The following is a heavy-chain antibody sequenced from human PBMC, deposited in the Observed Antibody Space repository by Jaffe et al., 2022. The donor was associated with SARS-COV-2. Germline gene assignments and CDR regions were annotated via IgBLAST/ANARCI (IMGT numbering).Heavy chain of an antibody. CDR1: GFTFSSYG. V-gene: IGHV3-33*05. Sequence: QVQLVESGGGVVQPGRSLRLSCTASGFTFSSYGMHWARQAPGKGLEWVAAIQSDGSKEYYADSVKGRFTISRDDSKNTVFLQMNSLRVDDTALYHCARDLSYAGLESWGQGTLVTVSS. CDR3: ARDLSYAGLES. CDR2: IQSDGSKE. J-gene: IGHJ4*02. D-gene: IGHD1-26*01.